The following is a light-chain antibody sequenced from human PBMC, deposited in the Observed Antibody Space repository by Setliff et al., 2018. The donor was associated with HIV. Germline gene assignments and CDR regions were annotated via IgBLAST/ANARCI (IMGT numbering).Light chain of an antibody. CDR2: EVS. V-gene: IGLV2-14*01. Sequence: QSALTQPASVSGSPGQSITISCTGTSSDVGGYNYVSWYQQHPGKAPKLMIYEVSNRPSGVSNRFSGSKSGNTASLTISGLQAEDEADYYCSSYTSSSTLYVFGGGTK. CDR3: SSYTSSSTLYV. CDR1: SSDVGGYNY. J-gene: IGLJ3*02.